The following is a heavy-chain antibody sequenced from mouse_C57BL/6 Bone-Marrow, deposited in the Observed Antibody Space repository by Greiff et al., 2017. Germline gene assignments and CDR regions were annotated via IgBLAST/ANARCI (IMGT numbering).Heavy chain of an antibody. V-gene: IGHV1-81*01. D-gene: IGHD2-1*01. CDR2: IYPRSGNT. Sequence: VQGVESGAELARPGASVKLSCKASGYTFTSYGISWVKQRTGQGLEWIGEIYPRSGNTYYNEKFKGKDTLTADKSSRTAYMELRSLTSEDSAVYFCARYGNYVGFAYWGQGTLVTVAA. CDR3: ARYGNYVGFAY. CDR1: GYTFTSYG. J-gene: IGHJ3*01.